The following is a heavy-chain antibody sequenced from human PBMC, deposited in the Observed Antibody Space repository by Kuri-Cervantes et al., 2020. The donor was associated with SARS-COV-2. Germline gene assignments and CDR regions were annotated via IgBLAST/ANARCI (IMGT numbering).Heavy chain of an antibody. V-gene: IGHV1-2*02. Sequence: ASVKVSCKASGYTFTGYYMHWVRQAPGQGLEWMGWINPNSGGTNYAQKFQGRVTMTRDTSISTAYMELSRLRSDDTAVYYCARDPNYYDSSANEGFDYWGQGTLVTVSS. CDR3: ARDPNYYDSSANEGFDY. J-gene: IGHJ4*02. CDR2: INPNSGGT. D-gene: IGHD3-22*01. CDR1: GYTFTGYY.